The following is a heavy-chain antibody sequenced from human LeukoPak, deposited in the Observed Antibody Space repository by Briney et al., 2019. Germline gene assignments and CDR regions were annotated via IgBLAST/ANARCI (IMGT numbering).Heavy chain of an antibody. V-gene: IGHV1-24*01. CDR2: FDPEDGET. Sequence: EATVKVSCKVSGYTLTELSMHWVRQAPGKGLEWMGDFDPEDGETIYAQKFQGRVTMTEDTSTDTAYMELRSLRSEDTAVYFCATDYYGSGSYSPQAFDIWGQGTMVTVSS. D-gene: IGHD3-10*01. CDR1: GYTLTELS. CDR3: ATDYYGSGSYSPQAFDI. J-gene: IGHJ3*02.